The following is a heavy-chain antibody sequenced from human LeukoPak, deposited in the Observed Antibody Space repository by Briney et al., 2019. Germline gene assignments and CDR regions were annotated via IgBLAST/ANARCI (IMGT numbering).Heavy chain of an antibody. V-gene: IGHV4-34*01. J-gene: IGHJ4*02. CDR2: INHSGST. CDR3: ARHPARYGYGLAAFDY. D-gene: IGHD5-18*01. Sequence: SETLSLTCAVYGGSFSGYYWSWIRQPPGKGLEWIGEINHSGSTNYNPSLKSRVTISVDTSKNQFSLKLSSVTAADTAVYYCARHPARYGYGLAAFDYWGQGTLVTVSS. CDR1: GGSFSGYY.